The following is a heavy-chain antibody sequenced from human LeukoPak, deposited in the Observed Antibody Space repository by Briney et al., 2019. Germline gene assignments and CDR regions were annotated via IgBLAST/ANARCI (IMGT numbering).Heavy chain of an antibody. Sequence: GGSLRFSCSASGITFSSINWVRQAPGKGLEWMASIKQDGSEKYYVDSFKGRFTMSRDKAKNSLYLQMNSLRSEDTAVYYCATVTKYYDFWSGYYDYYYMDVWGKGTTVTVSS. CDR2: IKQDGSEK. V-gene: IGHV3-7*01. CDR1: GITFSS. CDR3: ATVTKYYDFWSGYYDYYYMDV. J-gene: IGHJ6*03. D-gene: IGHD3-3*01.